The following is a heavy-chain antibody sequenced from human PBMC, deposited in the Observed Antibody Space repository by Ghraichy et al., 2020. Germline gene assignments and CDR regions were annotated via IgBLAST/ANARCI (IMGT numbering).Heavy chain of an antibody. CDR1: GFTVSSNY. V-gene: IGHV3-53*04. D-gene: IGHD4-17*01. J-gene: IGHJ4*02. CDR2: IYSGGST. Sequence: GGSLRLSCAASGFTVSSNYMSWVRQAPGKRLEWVSVIYSGGSTYYADSVKGRFTISRHNSKNTLYLQMNSLRAEDTAVYYCARGGDDYGDYGWEAFDYWGQGTLVTVSS. CDR3: ARGGDDYGDYGWEAFDY.